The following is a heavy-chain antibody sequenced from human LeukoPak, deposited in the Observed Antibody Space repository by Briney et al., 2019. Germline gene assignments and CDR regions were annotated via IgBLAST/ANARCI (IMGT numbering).Heavy chain of an antibody. J-gene: IGHJ4*02. V-gene: IGHV3-48*03. CDR1: GFTFSSYE. CDR3: ARDYDYYGSGSYFPMPGF. CDR2: ISISGSTI. Sequence: PGGSLRLPCAASGFTFSSYEMNWVRQAPGKGLEWVSYISISGSTIYYADSVKGRFIISRDNVRNSLYLQMNSLRAEDTAVYYCARDYDYYGSGSYFPMPGFWGQGTLVTVSS. D-gene: IGHD3-10*01.